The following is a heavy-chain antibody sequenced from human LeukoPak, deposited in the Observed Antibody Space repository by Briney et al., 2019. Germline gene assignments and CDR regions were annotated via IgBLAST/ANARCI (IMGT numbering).Heavy chain of an antibody. J-gene: IGHJ3*02. V-gene: IGHV3-23*01. CDR2: ISGSGGST. D-gene: IGHD6-13*01. CDR1: GFTFSSYA. Sequence: GGSLRLSCAASGFTFSSYAMSWVRQAPGKGLEWVSAISGSGGSTYYADSVKGRFTISRDNSKNTLYLQMNSLRAEDTAVYYCAKRSIAAAGTRGDAFDIWGQGTMVTVSS. CDR3: AKRSIAAAGTRGDAFDI.